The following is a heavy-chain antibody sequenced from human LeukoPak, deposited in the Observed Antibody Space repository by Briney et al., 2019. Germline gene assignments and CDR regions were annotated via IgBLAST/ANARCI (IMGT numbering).Heavy chain of an antibody. J-gene: IGHJ4*02. V-gene: IGHV3-30*04. CDR2: ISYDGSNK. Sequence: GGSLRLSCAASGFTFSSYVMHWIRQGPGKGLEWVAVISYDGSNKYYADSVKGRFTISRDNSKNTLYLQMNSLRAEDTAVYYCARSSSGYSYGYNFDYWGQGTLVTVSS. CDR3: ARSSSGYSYGYNFDY. D-gene: IGHD5-18*01. CDR1: GFTFSSYV.